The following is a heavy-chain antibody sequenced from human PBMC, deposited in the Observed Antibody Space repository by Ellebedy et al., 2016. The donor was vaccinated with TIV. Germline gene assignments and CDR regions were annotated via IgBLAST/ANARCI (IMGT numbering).Heavy chain of an antibody. CDR1: GFIFSDYD. J-gene: IGHJ2*01. V-gene: IGHV3-33*08. CDR3: ARGNRLNSGWSRSYWYFDL. D-gene: IGHD6-19*01. CDR2: MCYDGKNE. Sequence: PGGSLRLSCAVSGFIFSDYDVHWVRQAPDKGLEWVAIMCYDGKNEFYADSVKGRFTISKDNFKNTMYLQMNSLRDEDTAMYYCARGNRLNSGWSRSYWYFDLWGRGTPVTVSS.